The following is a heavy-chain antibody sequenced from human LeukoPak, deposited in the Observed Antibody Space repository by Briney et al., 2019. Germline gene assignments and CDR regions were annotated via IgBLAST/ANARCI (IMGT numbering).Heavy chain of an antibody. D-gene: IGHD1-26*01. J-gene: IGHJ4*02. CDR3: AKQEGALIQNWCFDH. CDR1: GFTFSDFA. CDR2: IEKDASRA. V-gene: IGHV3-23*03. Sequence: PGGSLRLSCGASGFTFSDFAMSWVRLAPGKGLEWVSSIEKDASRAYYADSVRGRFTVSRDSSKNTLYLQMSSLRVEDTALYYCAKQEGALIQNWCFDHWGLGTLVTVSS.